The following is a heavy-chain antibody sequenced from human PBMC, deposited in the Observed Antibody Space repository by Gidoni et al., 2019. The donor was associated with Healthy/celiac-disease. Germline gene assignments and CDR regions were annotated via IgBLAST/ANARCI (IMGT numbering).Heavy chain of an antibody. J-gene: IGHJ4*02. CDR3: ARNLGSPDFEY. V-gene: IGHV4-4*02. CDR1: GGSISSSNW. Sequence: QVQLQESGPGLVKPSGTLSLTCAVSGGSISSSNWWSWVRQPPGKGLEWIGEIYHSGSTNYSPSLMRRVTISVDKSKNQFSLKLSSVTAADTAVYYCARNLGSPDFEYWGQGTLVTVSS. D-gene: IGHD3-16*01. CDR2: IYHSGST.